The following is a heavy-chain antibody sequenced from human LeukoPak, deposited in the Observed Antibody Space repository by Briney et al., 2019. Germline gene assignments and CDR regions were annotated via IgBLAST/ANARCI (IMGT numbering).Heavy chain of an antibody. J-gene: IGHJ4*02. CDR2: VYTSGST. V-gene: IGHV4-61*02. CDR3: AGGVTIVRGTSKHFDY. CDR1: GGSIRSGSHY. Sequence: PSETLSLTCTVSGGSIRSGSHYWSWIRQAAGKGLEWIGRVYTSGSTNYNPSLESRVTISVDTSKNQFSLNLSSVTAADTAVYYCAGGVTIVRGTSKHFDYWGQGTLVTVSS. D-gene: IGHD3-10*01.